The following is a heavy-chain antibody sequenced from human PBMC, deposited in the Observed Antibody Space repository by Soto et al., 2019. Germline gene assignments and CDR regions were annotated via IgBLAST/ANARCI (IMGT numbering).Heavy chain of an antibody. Sequence: SETLSLTCTVSGGSISSYYWSWIRQPPGKGLGWIGYIYYSGSTNYNPSLKSRVIISVDTSKNQFSLKLSSVTAADTAVYYCATEGGLSDFDYWGQGTLVTVSS. CDR2: IYYSGST. D-gene: IGHD3-16*01. CDR1: GGSISSYY. J-gene: IGHJ4*02. V-gene: IGHV4-59*01. CDR3: ATEGGLSDFDY.